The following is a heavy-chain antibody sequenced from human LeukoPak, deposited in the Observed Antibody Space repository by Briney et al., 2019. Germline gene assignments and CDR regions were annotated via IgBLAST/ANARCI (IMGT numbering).Heavy chain of an antibody. CDR1: GFTFSSYS. D-gene: IGHD1-1*01. J-gene: IGHJ5*02. V-gene: IGHV3-21*01. Sequence: GGSLRLSCAASGFTFSSYSMNWVRQAPGKGLEWVSSISSSSSYIYHADSVKGRFTISRDNAKNSLYLQMNSLRAEDTAVYYCARDQPGQLYNWFDPWGQGTLVTVSS. CDR3: ARDQPGQLYNWFDP. CDR2: ISSSSSYI.